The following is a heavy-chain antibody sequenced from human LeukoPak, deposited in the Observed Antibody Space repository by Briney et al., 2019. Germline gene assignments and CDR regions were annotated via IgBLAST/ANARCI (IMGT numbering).Heavy chain of an antibody. CDR3: ARSTGYDFWSGYFYMDV. Sequence: PSQTLSLTCTVSGGSISSGGYYWSWIRQPPGKGLEWIGYIYYSGSTNYNPSLKSRVTISVDTSKNQFSLKLSSVTAADTAVYYCARSTGYDFWSGYFYMDVWGKGTTVTVSS. CDR1: GGSISSGGYY. CDR2: IYYSGST. J-gene: IGHJ6*03. V-gene: IGHV4-61*08. D-gene: IGHD3-3*01.